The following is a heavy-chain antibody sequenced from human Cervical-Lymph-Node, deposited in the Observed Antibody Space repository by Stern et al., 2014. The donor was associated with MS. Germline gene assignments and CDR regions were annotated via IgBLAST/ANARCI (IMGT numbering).Heavy chain of an antibody. CDR3: ARGEGSAWYN. D-gene: IGHD6-13*01. J-gene: IGHJ4*02. V-gene: IGHV5-51*03. Sequence: VQLVESGAELKKPGESLKISCEASGYRFNTYWIGWVRQMPAKGLEWMGIIYPGDSDTRFSPTFQGQVSISADKAMSAASLQWKGLRASDTAIYYCARGEGSAWYNWGQGTLVTVSS. CDR2: IYPGDSDT. CDR1: GYRFNTYW.